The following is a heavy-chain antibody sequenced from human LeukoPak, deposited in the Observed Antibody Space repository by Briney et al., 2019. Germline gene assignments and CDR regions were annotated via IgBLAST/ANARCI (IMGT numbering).Heavy chain of an antibody. V-gene: IGHV3-74*01. D-gene: IGHD1-1*01. CDR3: PRESWNTFGD. J-gene: IGHJ4*02. CDR1: GFTFSSYW. Sequence: PGGSLRLSCAAAGFTFSSYWMHSVRQAPGKGRVCLSRINSDGSSTTYADSVKARLTISRDNDKNTLYLQMNSLRAEDTAVYYCPRESWNTFGDWGQGTLVTVSS. CDR2: INSDGSST.